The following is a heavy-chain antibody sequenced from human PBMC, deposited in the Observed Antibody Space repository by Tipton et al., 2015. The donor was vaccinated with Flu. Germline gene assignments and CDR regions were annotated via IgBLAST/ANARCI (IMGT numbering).Heavy chain of an antibody. CDR2: ISSSGST. CDR1: GFTFSSYE. J-gene: IGHJ3*02. V-gene: IGHV3-48*03. D-gene: IGHD6-6*01. CDR3: AKRGLAARSDAFDI. Sequence: SLRLSCAASGFTFSSYEMNWVRQAPGKGLEWVSYISSSGSTYYADSVKGRFTISRDNSKNTLYLQMNSLRAEDTAVYYCAKRGLAARSDAFDIWGQGTMVTVSS.